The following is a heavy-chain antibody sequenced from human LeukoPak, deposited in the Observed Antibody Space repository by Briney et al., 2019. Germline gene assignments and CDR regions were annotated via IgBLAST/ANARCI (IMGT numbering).Heavy chain of an antibody. CDR2: IYHIGST. V-gene: IGHV4-30-2*01. Sequence: PSETLSLTCAVSGGSISSGGYSWSWIRQPPGKGLEWIGYIYHIGSTYYNPSLKSRVTISVDRSKNQFSLKLSSVTAADTAVYYCASFNGSGSYYGDYWGQGTLVTVSS. CDR1: GGSISSGGYS. CDR3: ASFNGSGSYYGDY. D-gene: IGHD3-10*01. J-gene: IGHJ4*02.